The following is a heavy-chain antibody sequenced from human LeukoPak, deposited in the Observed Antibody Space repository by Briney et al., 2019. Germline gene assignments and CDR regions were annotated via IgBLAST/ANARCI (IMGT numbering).Heavy chain of an antibody. J-gene: IGHJ4*02. CDR2: IKSDGSEQ. D-gene: IGHD5-18*01. V-gene: IGHV3-7*01. CDR3: ARIGYNNGYVHFDY. CDR1: GFTFSGHW. Sequence: GGSLRLSCAASGFTFSGHWMSWVRQAPGKGLEWLANIKSDGSEQYYVDSVKGRFTISRDNAKNSFYLQINSLRAEDTAVYYRARIGYNNGYVHFDYWGQGTLVTVSS.